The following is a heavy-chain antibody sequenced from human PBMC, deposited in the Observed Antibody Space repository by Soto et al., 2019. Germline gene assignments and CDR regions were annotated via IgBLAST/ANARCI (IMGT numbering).Heavy chain of an antibody. V-gene: IGHV1-18*01. CDR2: INVYNGNT. J-gene: IGHJ5*02. CDR1: GYTFTNYG. Sequence: QVQLVQSGGKVKKPGASVKVSCKASGYTFTNYGISWVRQAPGQGLEWMGWINVYNGNTKYAQKVQGRVTMTTDTSTSTAYMELRSLRSDDTAVYYCARGVGSGSYYNQYNWFDPWGQGTLVIVSS. D-gene: IGHD3-10*01. CDR3: ARGVGSGSYYNQYNWFDP.